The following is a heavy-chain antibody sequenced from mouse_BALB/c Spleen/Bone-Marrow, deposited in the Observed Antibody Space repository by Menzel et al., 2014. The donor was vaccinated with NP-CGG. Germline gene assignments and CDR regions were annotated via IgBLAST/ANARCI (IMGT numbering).Heavy chain of an antibody. CDR3: ARPIFL. CDR2: IDPANGNT. CDR1: GFNIKDTY. J-gene: IGHJ4*01. Sequence: EVQLQQSGAELVKPGASVKLSCTASGFNIKDTYMHWVKQRPEQGLEWIGRIDPANGNTKYDPKFQGKATITADTSSNTAHLHLSSLTSEDTAVYYCARPIFLWGQGTSVPVSS. V-gene: IGHV14-3*02.